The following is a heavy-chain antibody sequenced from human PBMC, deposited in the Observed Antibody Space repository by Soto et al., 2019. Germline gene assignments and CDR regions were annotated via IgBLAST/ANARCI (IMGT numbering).Heavy chain of an antibody. V-gene: IGHV3-53*01. D-gene: IGHD6-19*01. CDR2: IYSSGTT. J-gene: IGHJ4*02. CDR3: ARGIAVAGFYFDY. Sequence: GGSLRLSCAASEFIVSRNYMNWVRPARGKGLEWVSVIYSSGTTYYADSVKGRFTISRDNSKNTLYLQMNGLRAEDTAFYYCARGIAVAGFYFDYWGQGTLVTVSS. CDR1: EFIVSRNY.